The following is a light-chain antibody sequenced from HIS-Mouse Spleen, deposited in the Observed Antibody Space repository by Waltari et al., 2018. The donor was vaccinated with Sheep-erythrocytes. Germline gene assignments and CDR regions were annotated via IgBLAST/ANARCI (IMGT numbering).Light chain of an antibody. V-gene: IGLV2-14*02. J-gene: IGLJ3*02. CDR1: SSDVGSYNL. CDR3: AAWDDSLNGWV. Sequence: QSALTQPDSVSGSPGQSITISCTGTSSDVGSYNLVSWYQQHPGKAPKLMIYEGSKRPSGVSNRFSGSKSGNTASLAISGLQSEDEADYYCAAWDDSLNGWVFGGGTKLTVL. CDR2: EGS.